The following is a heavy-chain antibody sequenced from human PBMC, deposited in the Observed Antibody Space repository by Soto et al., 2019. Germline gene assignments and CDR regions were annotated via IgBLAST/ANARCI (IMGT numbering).Heavy chain of an antibody. Sequence: QVQLVQSGAEVKKPGSSVKVSCKASGGTFSSYAISWVRKAPGQGLEWMGGIIPIFGTANYAQKFQGRVTITADKSTRTAYMELSSLRSEDTAVYYCARERVGGLAAAAPGGWFDPWGQGTLVTVSS. CDR1: GGTFSSYA. D-gene: IGHD6-13*01. V-gene: IGHV1-69*06. CDR3: ARERVGGLAAAAPGGWFDP. CDR2: IIPIFGTA. J-gene: IGHJ5*02.